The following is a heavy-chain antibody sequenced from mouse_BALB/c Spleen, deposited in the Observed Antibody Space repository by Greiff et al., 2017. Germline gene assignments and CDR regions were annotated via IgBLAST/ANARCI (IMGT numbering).Heavy chain of an antibody. CDR3: ARRGGPHYYAMDD. J-gene: IGHJ4*01. CDR2: ISSGSSTI. V-gene: IGHV5-17*02. CDR1: GFTFSSFG. Sequence: EVQLVESGGGLVQPGGSRKLSCAASGFTFSSFGMHWVRQAPEKGLEWVAYISSGSSTIYYADTVKGRFTISRDNPKNTLFLQMTSLRSEDTAMYYCARRGGPHYYAMDDWGQGTSVTVSS.